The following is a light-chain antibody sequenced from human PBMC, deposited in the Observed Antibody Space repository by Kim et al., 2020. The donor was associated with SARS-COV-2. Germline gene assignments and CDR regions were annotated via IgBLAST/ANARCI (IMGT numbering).Light chain of an antibody. CDR3: QQRSNWPRGFT. V-gene: IGKV3-11*01. Sequence: SPGERATRSCRASQSINTYVAWYQQKPGQAPRLLIYDASNRATGIPARFSGSGSGTDFTLTISSLEPEDFAVYYCQQRSNWPRGFTFGPGTKVDIK. J-gene: IGKJ3*01. CDR1: QSINTY. CDR2: DAS.